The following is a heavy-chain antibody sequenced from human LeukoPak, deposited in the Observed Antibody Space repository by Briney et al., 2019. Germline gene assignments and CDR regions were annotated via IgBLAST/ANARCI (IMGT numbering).Heavy chain of an antibody. CDR2: IDYSGNT. CDR3: ARGPTYFYDSGNYRRRKYFDY. V-gene: IGHV4-59*01. J-gene: IGHJ4*02. Sequence: SETLSLTCTVSGGSMSNNYWSCIRQPPKKGLEWIAYIDYSGNTNYNPSIESRVTISLDTSKKQFSLKLSSVTAADTAVYYCARGPTYFYDSGNYRRRKYFDYWGQGTLVTVSS. D-gene: IGHD3-22*01. CDR1: GGSMSNNY.